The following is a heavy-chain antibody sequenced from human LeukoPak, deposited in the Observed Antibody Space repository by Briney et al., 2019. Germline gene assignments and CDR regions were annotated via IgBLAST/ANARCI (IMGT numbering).Heavy chain of an antibody. CDR2: INTNTGNP. Sequence: ASVKVSCKASGYTFTNYAMNWVRQAPGQGLEWMGWINTNTGNPTYAQGFTGRFVLSLDTSVSTAYLQISSLKAEDTAVYYCARDPETTVTTSIDYWGQGTLVTVSS. CDR3: ARDPETTVTTSIDY. D-gene: IGHD4-17*01. J-gene: IGHJ4*02. CDR1: GYTFTNYA. V-gene: IGHV7-4-1*02.